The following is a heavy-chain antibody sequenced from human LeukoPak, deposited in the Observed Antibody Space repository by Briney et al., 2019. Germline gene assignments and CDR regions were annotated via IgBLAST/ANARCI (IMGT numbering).Heavy chain of an antibody. D-gene: IGHD5-18*01. CDR2: ISWNSGSI. CDR3: AKDTAMAIEYFQH. CDR1: GFTFDDYA. V-gene: IGHV3-9*01. J-gene: IGHJ1*01. Sequence: GRSLRLSCAASGFTFDDYAMHWVRQAPGKGLEWVSGISWNSGSIGYADSVKGRFTISRDNAKNSLYLQMNSLRAEDTALYYCAKDTAMAIEYFQHWGQGTLVTVSS.